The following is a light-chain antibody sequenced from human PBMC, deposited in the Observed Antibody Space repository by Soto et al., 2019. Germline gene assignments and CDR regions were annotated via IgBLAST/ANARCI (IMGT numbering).Light chain of an antibody. J-gene: IGKJ5*01. CDR3: QQCSDWPLFT. V-gene: IGKV3-15*01. CDR2: GAS. CDR1: QSVSRY. Sequence: EIVMTQSPATLSVSPGERVTLSCRASQSVSRYLAWYQHKPGLPPRLLIYGASARATGIPARFSGSGSGTDCTLTISSLQSEDSAVYFCQQCSDWPLFTFGQGTQLEVK.